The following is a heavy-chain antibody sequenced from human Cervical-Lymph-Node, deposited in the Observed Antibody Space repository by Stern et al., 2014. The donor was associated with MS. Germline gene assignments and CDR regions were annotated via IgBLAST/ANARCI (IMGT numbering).Heavy chain of an antibody. D-gene: IGHD6-19*01. Sequence: QEQLVESGAEVKKPGSSGKVSCRPSGGSFINYAISWVRQAPGQGLEWMGGIIPIFGAPDYAQRFQARLTITADESTSTAYMELGSLTSDDTAIYYCAQGAGSYWYVGLWGRGTPITVSS. CDR2: IIPIFGAP. V-gene: IGHV1-69*01. J-gene: IGHJ2*01. CDR1: GGSFINYA. CDR3: AQGAGSYWYVGL.